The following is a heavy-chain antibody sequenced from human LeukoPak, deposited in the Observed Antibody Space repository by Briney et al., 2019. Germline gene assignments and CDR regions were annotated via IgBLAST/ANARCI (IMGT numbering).Heavy chain of an antibody. CDR1: GFTVSTNY. CDR2: IYSGGST. D-gene: IGHD3-10*01. Sequence: PGGSLRLSCAASGFTVSTNYMNWGRQAPGKGLERVSVIYSGGSTYYTDSVKGRFTISRDNSRNTLYLQMNALRAEDTAVYYCARLITMVRGFYFYYMDVWGKGTTVTVSS. CDR3: ARLITMVRGFYFYYMDV. J-gene: IGHJ6*03. V-gene: IGHV3-53*01.